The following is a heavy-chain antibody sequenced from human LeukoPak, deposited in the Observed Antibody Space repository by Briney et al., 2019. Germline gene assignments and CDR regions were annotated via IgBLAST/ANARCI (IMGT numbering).Heavy chain of an antibody. D-gene: IGHD4-11*01. CDR1: GFTSSSYA. J-gene: IGHJ6*02. Sequence: GGSLRLSCAASGFTSSSYAMHWVRQAPGKGLEWVAVISYDGSNKYYADSVKGRFTISRDNSKNTLYLQMNSLRAEDTAVYYCARASPNNYDYYYYGMDVWGQGTTVTVSS. CDR2: ISYDGSNK. V-gene: IGHV3-30-3*01. CDR3: ARASPNNYDYYYYGMDV.